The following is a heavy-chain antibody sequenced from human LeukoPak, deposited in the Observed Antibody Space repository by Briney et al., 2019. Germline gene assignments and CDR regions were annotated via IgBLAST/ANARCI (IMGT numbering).Heavy chain of an antibody. CDR3: ASGGNSVFDY. CDR1: GFTVSSNY. CDR2: IYSGGST. J-gene: IGHJ4*02. Sequence: GGSLRLSCAASGFTVSSNYMTWVRQAPGKGLEWVSVIYSGGSTYYADSVKGRFTISRDNSQTTLFLQMNSLRTEDTAVYYCASGGNSVFDYWGQGTLVTVSS. V-gene: IGHV3-53*01. D-gene: IGHD4-23*01.